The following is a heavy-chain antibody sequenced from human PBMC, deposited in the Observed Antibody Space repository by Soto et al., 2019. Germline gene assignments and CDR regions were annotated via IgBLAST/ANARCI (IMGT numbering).Heavy chain of an antibody. CDR2: ILPKFERT. CDR3: AREPRNYGDYGPDIDY. J-gene: IGHJ4*02. V-gene: IGHV1-69*06. CDR1: GGTFSSYG. Sequence: QVQLVQSGTEVKKPGSSVKVSCKASGGTFSSYGISWARQAPGQGLEWLGWILPKFERTMYAENSQGRLTITADKSTSTVYMELRSLRSEDTAIYYCAREPRNYGDYGPDIDYWGQGTLVTVSS. D-gene: IGHD4-17*01.